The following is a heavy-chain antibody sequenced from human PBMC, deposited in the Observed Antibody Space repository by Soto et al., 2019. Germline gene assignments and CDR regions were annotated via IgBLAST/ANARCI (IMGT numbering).Heavy chain of an antibody. V-gene: IGHV4-39*01. CDR3: ARHAVHCSGFTDY. CDR1: GGTISSSSYY. D-gene: IGHD6-19*01. CDR2: IYYSGST. Sequence: QLQLQESGPELVKPSETLSLTCTVSGGTISSSSYYWGWIHQPPGKGLEWIGSIYYSGSTYYNPSLKSRVTISVETSKNQFSLKLSSVTAADTAVYYCARHAVHCSGFTDYWGQGTLVTVSS. J-gene: IGHJ4*02.